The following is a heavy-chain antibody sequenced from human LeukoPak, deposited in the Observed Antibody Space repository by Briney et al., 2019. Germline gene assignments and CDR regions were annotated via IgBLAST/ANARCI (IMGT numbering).Heavy chain of an antibody. J-gene: IGHJ4*02. CDR2: IYYSGST. CDR1: GGSISSSSYY. V-gene: IGHV4-39*07. CDR3: ARTPLSGWVDY. D-gene: IGHD6-19*01. Sequence: SETLSLTCTVSGGSISSSSYYWGWIRQPPGKGLEWIGSIYYSGSTYYNPSLKSRVTISVDTSKNQFSLKLSSVTAADTAVYYCARTPLSGWVDYWGQGTLVTVSS.